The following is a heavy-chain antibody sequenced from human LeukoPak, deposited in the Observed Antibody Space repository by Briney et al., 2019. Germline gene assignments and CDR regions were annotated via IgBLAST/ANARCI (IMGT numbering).Heavy chain of an antibody. V-gene: IGHV1-18*01. CDR1: GYTFTSYG. CDR3: ARERPPHFYDSSGYYYGAEFFQH. J-gene: IGHJ1*01. Sequence: ASVKVSCKASGYTFTSYGISWVRQAPGQGLEWMGWISAYNGNTNYAQKLQGRVTMTTDTSTSTAYTELRSLRSDDTAVYYCARERPPHFYDSSGYYYGAEFFQHWGQGTLVTVSS. CDR2: ISAYNGNT. D-gene: IGHD3-22*01.